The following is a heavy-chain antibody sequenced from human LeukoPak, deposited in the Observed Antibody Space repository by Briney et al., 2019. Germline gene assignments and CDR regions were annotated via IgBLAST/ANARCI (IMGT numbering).Heavy chain of an antibody. Sequence: SETLSLTCTVSGGSISSNYWSWIRQPPGKGVEWIGYIYSSGSTSYNPSLKRRVTMAVETSKNQFSLKLGSVTAADTAVYYCARRDSSGYFDYWGQGILVTVSS. D-gene: IGHD6-19*01. V-gene: IGHV4-4*09. CDR2: IYSSGST. CDR1: GGSISSNY. J-gene: IGHJ4*02. CDR3: ARRDSSGYFDY.